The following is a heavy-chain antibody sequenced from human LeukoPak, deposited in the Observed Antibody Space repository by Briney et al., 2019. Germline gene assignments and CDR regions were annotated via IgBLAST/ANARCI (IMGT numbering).Heavy chain of an antibody. CDR3: ERTIAMATISYFDY. CDR1: GFTFSSYE. J-gene: IGHJ4*02. Sequence: GGSLRLSCAASGFTFSSYEMNWVRQAAGKGREWVSYISSSDSTIYYADSGKGRFTISRDNGKNSLYLQMNSLRAGDTAVYYCERTIAMATISYFDYWGQGTLVTVSS. V-gene: IGHV3-48*03. CDR2: ISSSDSTI. D-gene: IGHD5-24*01.